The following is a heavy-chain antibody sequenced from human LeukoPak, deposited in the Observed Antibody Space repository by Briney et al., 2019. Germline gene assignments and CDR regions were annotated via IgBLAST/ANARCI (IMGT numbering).Heavy chain of an antibody. J-gene: IGHJ4*02. D-gene: IGHD6-19*01. CDR1: GGSFSGSY. CDR3: ARGRSGSSSGWPKRYYFDY. V-gene: IGHV4-34*01. Sequence: SETLSLTCAVYGGSFSGSYWTWIRQPPGKGLEWIGEINHSGSTNYNPSLKSRVTISADTSRNHFSLNLSSVTAADTAVYHCARGRSGSSSGWPKRYYFDYWGQGTLVTVSS. CDR2: INHSGST.